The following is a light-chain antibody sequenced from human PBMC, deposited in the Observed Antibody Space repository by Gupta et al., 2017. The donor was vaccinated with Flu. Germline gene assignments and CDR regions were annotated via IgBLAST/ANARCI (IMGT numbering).Light chain of an antibody. Sequence: PSSLSASVGDRVTITCRASQSISSYLNWYQQKPGKAPKLLIYAASSLQSGVPSRFSGSGSGTDFTLTISRLQPEDFATYYCQQRDSTPRTFGQGTKLDIK. CDR1: QSISSY. CDR3: QQRDSTPRT. J-gene: IGKJ2*01. V-gene: IGKV1-39*01. CDR2: AAS.